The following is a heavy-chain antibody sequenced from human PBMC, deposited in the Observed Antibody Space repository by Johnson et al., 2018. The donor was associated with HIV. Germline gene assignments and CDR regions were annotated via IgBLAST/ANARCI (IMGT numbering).Heavy chain of an antibody. Sequence: MQLVESGGGVVRPVGSLRLSCAASGFTFDDYGMSWVRQAPGKGLKWVSGINSDGSNTNYADSVKGRFTISRDNAKKTLYLQMNSLRVEDTAVYYCARDRTGGSYPRAFDIWGQGTMVTVSS. CDR3: ARDRTGGSYPRAFDI. CDR1: GFTFDDYG. D-gene: IGHD1-26*01. V-gene: IGHV3-20*04. CDR2: INSDGSNT. J-gene: IGHJ3*02.